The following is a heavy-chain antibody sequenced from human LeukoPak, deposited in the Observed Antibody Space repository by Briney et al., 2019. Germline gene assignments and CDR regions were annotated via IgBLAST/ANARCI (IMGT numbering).Heavy chain of an antibody. D-gene: IGHD1-1*01. V-gene: IGHV3-21*04. CDR1: GFTFSSQT. CDR2: ISSSSSYI. Sequence: GGSLRLSCAASGFTFSSQTMNWVRQAPGKGLEWVSSISSSSSYIFYADSVKGRFTISRDNANNSLYLQMNSLRAEDTAVYYCARSGAIGTVDYWGPGTLVTVSS. CDR3: ARSGAIGTVDY. J-gene: IGHJ4*02.